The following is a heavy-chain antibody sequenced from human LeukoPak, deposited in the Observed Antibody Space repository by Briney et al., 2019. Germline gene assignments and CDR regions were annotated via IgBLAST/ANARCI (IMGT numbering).Heavy chain of an antibody. CDR2: IYYSGST. Sequence: PSETLSLTCAVYGGSFSGYYWSWIRQPPGKGLEWIGYIYYSGSTNYNPSLKSRVTISVDTSKNQFSLKLSSVTAADTAVYYCARVGYFDWLFAPYYFDYWGQGTLVTVSS. V-gene: IGHV4-59*01. CDR3: ARVGYFDWLFAPYYFDY. J-gene: IGHJ4*02. D-gene: IGHD3-9*01. CDR1: GGSFSGYY.